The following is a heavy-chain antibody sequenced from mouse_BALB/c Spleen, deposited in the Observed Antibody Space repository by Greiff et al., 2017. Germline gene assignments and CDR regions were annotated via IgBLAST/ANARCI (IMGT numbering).Heavy chain of an antibody. J-gene: IGHJ3*01. D-gene: IGHD4-1*02. CDR2: IRNKANGYTT. V-gene: IGHV7-3*02. CDR1: GFTFTDYY. CDR3: ERVNWDGFAY. Sequence: EVMLVESGGGLVQPGGSLRLSCATSGFTFTDYYMSWVRQPPGKALEWLGFIRNKANGYTTEYSSPVKGRFTISRDNSQSILYLHMNTLRAEDSATYYCERVNWDGFAYWGQGTLVTVSA.